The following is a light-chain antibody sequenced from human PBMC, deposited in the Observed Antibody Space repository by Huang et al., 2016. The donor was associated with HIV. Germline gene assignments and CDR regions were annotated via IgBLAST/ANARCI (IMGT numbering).Light chain of an antibody. CDR2: DAY. CDR1: QSVSSD. Sequence: EIVLTQSPATLSLSPGERATLSCRASQSVSSDLAWYQQKPGQAPRLLIYDAYKRATGIPARFSGSGSGTDFTLTISSLEPEDFAVYYCQQRSNWPPAFGQGTRLEIK. CDR3: QQRSNWPPA. V-gene: IGKV3-11*01. J-gene: IGKJ5*01.